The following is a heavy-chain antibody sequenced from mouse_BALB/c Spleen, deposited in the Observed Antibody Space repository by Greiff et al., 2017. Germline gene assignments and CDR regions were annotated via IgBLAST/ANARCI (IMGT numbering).Heavy chain of an antibody. CDR1: GFTFSSFG. CDR3: AGGGLRGMDY. D-gene: IGHD2-4*01. Sequence: EVKLVESGGGLVQPGGSRKLSCAASGFTFSSFGMHWVRQAPERGLEWVAYISSGSSTIYYADTVKGRFTLSRDNPKNTLFLQMTSLRSEDTAMYYCAGGGLRGMDYWGQGTSVTVSS. CDR2: ISSGSSTI. V-gene: IGHV5-17*02. J-gene: IGHJ4*01.